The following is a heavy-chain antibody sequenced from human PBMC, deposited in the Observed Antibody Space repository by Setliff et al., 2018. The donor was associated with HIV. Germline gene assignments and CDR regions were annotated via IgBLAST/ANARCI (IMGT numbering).Heavy chain of an antibody. V-gene: IGHV4-39*07. CDR1: GGSISRSTHH. Sequence: SETLSLTCTVSGGSISRSTHHWAWIRQPPGKGLEWIGALSSKGQAYYNPSLKSRVAISIDSSKNLFSLRLDSLTAADTAVYYCARASSDIPGVDSNYFDDWGQGTLVTVSS. D-gene: IGHD2-2*01. J-gene: IGHJ4*02. CDR2: LSSKGQA. CDR3: ARASSDIPGVDSNYFDD.